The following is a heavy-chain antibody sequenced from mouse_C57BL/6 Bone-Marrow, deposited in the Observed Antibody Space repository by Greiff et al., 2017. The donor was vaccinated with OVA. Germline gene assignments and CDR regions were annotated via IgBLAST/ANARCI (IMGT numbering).Heavy chain of an antibody. CDR2: LYIGNGYT. CDR3: ARDGTAQATYYFDY. Sequence: VQLKESGAELVRPGSSVKMSCKTSGYTFTSYGINWVKQRPGQGLEWIGYLYIGNGYTEYNEKFKGKATLTSDTSSSTAYMQLSSLTSEDSAIYFCARDGTAQATYYFDYWGQGTTLTVSS. CDR1: GYTFTSYG. D-gene: IGHD3-2*02. J-gene: IGHJ2*01. V-gene: IGHV1-58*01.